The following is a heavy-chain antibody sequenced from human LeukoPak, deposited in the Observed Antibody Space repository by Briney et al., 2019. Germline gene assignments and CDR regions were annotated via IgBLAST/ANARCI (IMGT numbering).Heavy chain of an antibody. CDR1: GFTFSSYS. Sequence: GGSLRLSCAASGFTFSSYSMNWVRQAPGKGLEWVSSISSSSSSYIYYADSVKGRFTISRDNAKNSLYLQMNSLRAEDTAVYYCARGSSGWYGNDAFDIWGQGTMVTVSS. J-gene: IGHJ3*02. CDR2: ISSSSSSYI. V-gene: IGHV3-21*01. D-gene: IGHD6-19*01. CDR3: ARGSSGWYGNDAFDI.